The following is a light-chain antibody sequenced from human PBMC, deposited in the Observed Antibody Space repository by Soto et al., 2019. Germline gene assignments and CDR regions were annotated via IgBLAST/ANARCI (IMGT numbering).Light chain of an antibody. CDR1: QSIGSS. J-gene: IGKJ1*01. CDR3: QQYNGYSRT. Sequence: DIQMTQSPSTLSASVGDRVTITCRASQSIGSSLAWYQQKPGKAPNLLISDASSLGRGVPSRFSGSGSGTEFTLTIRSLQPDDFATYYCQQYNGYSRTFGQGTKVDIK. V-gene: IGKV1-5*01. CDR2: DAS.